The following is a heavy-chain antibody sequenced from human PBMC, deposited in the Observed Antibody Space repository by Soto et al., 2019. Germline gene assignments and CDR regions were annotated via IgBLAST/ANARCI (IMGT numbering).Heavy chain of an antibody. D-gene: IGHD3-10*01. CDR1: GGSINNSSFY. Sequence: QLQLQESGPGLVKPSETLSLTCTVSGGSINNSSFYWGWVRQPPGKRLEWIGSIYYSGSAYYNPPLTRRLTISVDTSKNQFSLNLSSVTAADTAVYFCARRPLVRGIIPYYFDSWGQGTLVTVSS. J-gene: IGHJ4*02. V-gene: IGHV4-39*01. CDR2: IYYSGSA. CDR3: ARRPLVRGIIPYYFDS.